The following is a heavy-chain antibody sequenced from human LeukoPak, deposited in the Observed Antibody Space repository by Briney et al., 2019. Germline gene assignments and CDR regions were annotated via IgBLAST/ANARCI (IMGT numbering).Heavy chain of an antibody. Sequence: GGSLRLSCAASGFTFYSYTMHWVRQAPGKGLEWVAVISYDGTNKYYADSVKGRFTISRDNSRNTLYLQMNSLRAEDSAVYYCAKGSTMVRGVGQTPIDPWGQGTLVTVSS. J-gene: IGHJ5*02. CDR2: ISYDGTNK. D-gene: IGHD3-10*01. CDR3: AKGSTMVRGVGQTPIDP. CDR1: GFTFYSYT. V-gene: IGHV3-30-3*01.